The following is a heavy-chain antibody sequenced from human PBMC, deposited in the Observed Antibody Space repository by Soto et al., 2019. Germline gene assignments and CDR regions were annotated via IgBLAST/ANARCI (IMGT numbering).Heavy chain of an antibody. V-gene: IGHV3-15*07. J-gene: IGHJ4*02. CDR2: IKSKTDGGTT. CDR1: GFTFSNAW. Sequence: PGGSLRLSCAASGFTFSNAWMNWVRQAPGKGLEWVGRIKSKTDGGTTDYAAPVKGRFTISRDDSKNTLYLQMNSLKTEDTAVYYCTTDVPSTSWYYFDYWGQGTLVTVSS. D-gene: IGHD2-2*01. CDR3: TTDVPSTSWYYFDY.